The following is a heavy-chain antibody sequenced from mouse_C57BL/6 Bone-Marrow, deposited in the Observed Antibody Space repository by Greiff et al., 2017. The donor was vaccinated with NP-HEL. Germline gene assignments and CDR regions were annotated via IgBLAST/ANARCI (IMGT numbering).Heavy chain of an antibody. CDR2: INPGSGGT. D-gene: IGHD2-5*01. J-gene: IGHJ3*01. Sequence: QVQLKQSGAELVRPGTSVKVSCKASGYAFTNYLIEWVKQRPGQGLEWIGVINPGSGGTNYNEKFKGKATLTADKSSSTVYMQLSSLTSEDSAVYFCARTAYYSNYLAYWGQGTLVTVSA. CDR1: GYAFTNYL. V-gene: IGHV1-54*01. CDR3: ARTAYYSNYLAY.